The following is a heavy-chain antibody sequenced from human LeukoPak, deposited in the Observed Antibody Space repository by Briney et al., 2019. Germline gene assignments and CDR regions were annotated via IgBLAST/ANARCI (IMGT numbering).Heavy chain of an antibody. J-gene: IGHJ5*02. CDR1: GFTFSSYA. CDR2: ISGDAATT. D-gene: IGHD3-10*01. V-gene: IGHV3-23*01. CDR3: AKDSRPGPYYFASGTYQNWFAP. Sequence: PGEPLRLSCAASGFTFSSYAMSWVRQAPGKGLEWVSAISGDAATTYYADSVRGRFTISRDNSKNTLYLQVNSLRAEDTAVYYCAKDSRPGPYYFASGTYQNWFAPWGQGTLVTVSS.